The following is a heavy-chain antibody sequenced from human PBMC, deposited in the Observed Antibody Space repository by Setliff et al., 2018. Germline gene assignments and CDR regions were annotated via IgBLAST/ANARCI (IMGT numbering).Heavy chain of an antibody. V-gene: IGHV4-59*01. CDR2: VFYNGAA. Sequence: SETLSLTCTVSGDSISDASIMAWIRQPPGKGLEFIGYVFYNGAAKYDPSLKSRVTMSVDTSKTQFSLKLNSMTTAGTAVYYCARGGTYRYFDYWGQGALVTVSS. CDR1: GDSISDAS. J-gene: IGHJ4*02. CDR3: ARGGTYRYFDY.